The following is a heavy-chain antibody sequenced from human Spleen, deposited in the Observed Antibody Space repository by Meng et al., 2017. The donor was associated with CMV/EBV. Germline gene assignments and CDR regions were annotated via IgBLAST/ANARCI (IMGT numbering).Heavy chain of an antibody. CDR2: ISGSGGST. V-gene: IGHV3-23*01. CDR3: AKNTIFGEYYFDY. Sequence: GESLKISWAASGFTFSSYAMSWVRQAPGKGLEWVSAISGSGGSTYYADSVKGRFTISRDNSKNTLYLQMNSLRAEDTAVYYCAKNTIFGEYYFDYWGQGTLVTVSS. D-gene: IGHD3-3*01. J-gene: IGHJ4*02. CDR1: GFTFSSYA.